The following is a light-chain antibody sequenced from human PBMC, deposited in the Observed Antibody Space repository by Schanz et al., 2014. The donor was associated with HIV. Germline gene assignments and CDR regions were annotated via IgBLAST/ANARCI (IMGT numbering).Light chain of an antibody. CDR1: QSVSASY. Sequence: EIVLTQSPGTQSLSPGERATLSCRASQSVSASYLAWYQQKPGQAPRLLIYSASYRAPGVPARFSGSGSGTDFTLTISNLEPEDFAVYYCQHYGSSFGPGTKVDIK. J-gene: IGKJ3*01. CDR3: QHYGSS. V-gene: IGKV3-20*01. CDR2: SAS.